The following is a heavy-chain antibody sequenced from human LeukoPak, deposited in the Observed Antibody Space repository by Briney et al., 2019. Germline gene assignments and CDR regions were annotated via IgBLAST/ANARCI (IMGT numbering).Heavy chain of an antibody. D-gene: IGHD1-26*01. V-gene: IGHV1-24*01. CDR2: FDPEDGET. CDR3: ATARWELRGFDP. Sequence: ASVKVSCKVSGYTLTELSMHWVRQAPGKGLEWMGGFDPEDGETIYAQKFQGRVTMTEDTSTDTAYTELSSLRSEDTAVYYCATARWELRGFDPWGQGTLVAVSS. CDR1: GYTLTELS. J-gene: IGHJ5*02.